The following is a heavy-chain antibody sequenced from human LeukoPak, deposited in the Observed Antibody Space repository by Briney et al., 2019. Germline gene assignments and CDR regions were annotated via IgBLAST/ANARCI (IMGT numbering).Heavy chain of an antibody. Sequence: PGGSLRLSCAASGFTFSSYSMNWVRQAPGKGLEWVSSISNSSSYIYYADSVKGRFTISRDNAKNSLYLQMNSLRAEDTAVYYCARDIRWELPLDYWGQGTLVTVSS. V-gene: IGHV3-21*01. D-gene: IGHD1-26*01. J-gene: IGHJ4*02. CDR1: GFTFSSYS. CDR3: ARDIRWELPLDY. CDR2: ISNSSSYI.